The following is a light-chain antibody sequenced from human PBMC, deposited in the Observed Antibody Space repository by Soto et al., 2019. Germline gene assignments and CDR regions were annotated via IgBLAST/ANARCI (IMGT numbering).Light chain of an antibody. CDR1: QSVSSSY. CDR2: GAS. CDR3: QQDGTSPFT. Sequence: EIVLTQSPGTLSLSPGERATLSCRANQSVSSSYLALYQQKPGQAPRLFIYGASSRATGIPDRFSGSGYGTDFTLPISRLEPEEFAVYYCQQDGTSPFTFGPGTKVDIK. J-gene: IGKJ3*01. V-gene: IGKV3-20*01.